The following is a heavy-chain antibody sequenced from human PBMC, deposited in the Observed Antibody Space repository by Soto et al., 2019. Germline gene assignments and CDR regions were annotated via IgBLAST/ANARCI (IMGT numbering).Heavy chain of an antibody. Sequence: EVQLVESGGGLVQPGGSLRLSCAASGFTYSSYWMHWVRQAPGKGLVWVSRINSDGSITTYADSVKGRFTISRDNAKNTLYLQMNSLTDEDTAAYYCARVRGGSGSYDYWGQGTLVTVSS. CDR1: GFTYSSYW. D-gene: IGHD3-10*01. V-gene: IGHV3-74*01. J-gene: IGHJ4*02. CDR3: ARVRGGSGSYDY. CDR2: INSDGSIT.